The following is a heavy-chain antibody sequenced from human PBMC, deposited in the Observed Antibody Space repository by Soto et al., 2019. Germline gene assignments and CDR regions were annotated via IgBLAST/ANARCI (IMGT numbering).Heavy chain of an antibody. D-gene: IGHD3-22*01. V-gene: IGHV1-69*01. Sequence: QVQLVQSGAEVKKPGSSMKVSCKASGGTFNSYDINWVRQAPGQGLEWMGGIIPIVETPKYAQKFQGRVTITADESTNTVYMELSSLRSEDTAMYYCARLSRPNYYDTSGFFKHNWFDPWGQGTLVTVSS. J-gene: IGHJ5*02. CDR2: IIPIVETP. CDR1: GGTFNSYD. CDR3: ARLSRPNYYDTSGFFKHNWFDP.